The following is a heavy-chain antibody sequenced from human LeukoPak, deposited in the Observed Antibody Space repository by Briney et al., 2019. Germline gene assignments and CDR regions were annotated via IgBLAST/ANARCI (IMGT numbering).Heavy chain of an antibody. D-gene: IGHD1-26*01. CDR2: ISYDGSNK. CDR3: AKDLVGWEPKSDDY. V-gene: IGHV3-30*18. CDR1: GFTFSSYG. J-gene: IGHJ4*02. Sequence: GRSLRLSCAASGFTFSSYGMHWVRQAPGKGLEWVAVISYDGSNKYYADSVKGRFTISRDNSKNTLYLQMNSLRAEDTAVYYCAKDLVGWEPKSDDYWGQGTLVTVSS.